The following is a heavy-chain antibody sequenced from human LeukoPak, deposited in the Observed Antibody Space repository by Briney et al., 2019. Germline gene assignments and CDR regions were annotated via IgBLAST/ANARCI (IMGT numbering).Heavy chain of an antibody. V-gene: IGHV4-34*01. CDR1: GGSFSGYY. J-gene: IGHJ5*02. D-gene: IGHD2-15*01. Sequence: SETLSLTCAVYGGSFSGYYWSWIRQPPGKGLEWIGEINHSGSTNYNPSLKSRVTISVDTSKNQFSLKLSSVTAADTAVYYCASLRPVVVVAATLNWFDPRGQGTLVTVSS. CDR3: ASLRPVVVVAATLNWFDP. CDR2: INHSGST.